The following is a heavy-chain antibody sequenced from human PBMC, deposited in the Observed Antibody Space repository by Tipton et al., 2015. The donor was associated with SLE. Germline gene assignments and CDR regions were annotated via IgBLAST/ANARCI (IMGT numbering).Heavy chain of an antibody. D-gene: IGHD1-26*01. J-gene: IGHJ6*02. Sequence: QSGAEVKKPGSSVKVSCKASGGTFSSYTISWVRQAPGQGLEWMGRIIPILGIANYAQKFQGRVTITADKSTSTAYMELSSLRSEDTVVYYCARESGSSNYYYYGMDVWGQGTTVTVSS. CDR2: IIPILGIA. CDR3: ARESGSSNYYYYGMDV. V-gene: IGHV1-69*04. CDR1: GGTFSSYT.